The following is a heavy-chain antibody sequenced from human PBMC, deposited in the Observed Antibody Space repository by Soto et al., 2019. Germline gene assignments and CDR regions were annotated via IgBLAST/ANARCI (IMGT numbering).Heavy chain of an antibody. D-gene: IGHD2-15*01. CDR3: AHVGSCSGGTCTYFAS. CDR2: IFWDDVR. J-gene: IGHJ4*02. V-gene: IGHV2-5*02. Sequence: QITLKESGPTLVRPTQTLTLTCTFSGFSLSTSGLGVGWIRQPPGKTLEWLALIFWDDVRRYSPSLKTRLTVTKDTSRNKVVLTMTNVDPVDTATYFCAHVGSCSGGTCTYFASWGQGTLVTVSS. CDR1: GFSLSTSGLG.